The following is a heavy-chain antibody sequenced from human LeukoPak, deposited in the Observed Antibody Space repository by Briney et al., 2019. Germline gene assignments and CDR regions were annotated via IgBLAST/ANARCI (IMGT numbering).Heavy chain of an antibody. V-gene: IGHV3-13*01. CDR1: GFTFSGYG. CDR2: IGTAGDT. J-gene: IGHJ4*02. Sequence: GGSLRLSCAASGFTFSGYGMHWVRQATGKGLEWVSAIGTAGDTYYPGSVKGRFTISRENAKNSLYLQMNSLRAGDTAVYYCARGSSYGSGSYYSLHFDYWGQGTLVTVSS. D-gene: IGHD3-10*01. CDR3: ARGSSYGSGSYYSLHFDY.